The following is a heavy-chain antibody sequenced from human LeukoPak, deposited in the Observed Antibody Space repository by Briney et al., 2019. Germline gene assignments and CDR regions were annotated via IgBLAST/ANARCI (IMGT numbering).Heavy chain of an antibody. CDR2: TNTNRGNT. D-gene: IGHD2-15*01. J-gene: IGHJ6*02. V-gene: IGHV1-8*01. Sequence: ASVKVSCKASGYTFISYDVNWVRQATGQGPEWMGWTNTNRGNTGYAQKFQGRVTMTSNTSISTAYMELSSLRSEDTAVYYCARGIVAVVAATPYYYGMDVWGQGTTVTVSS. CDR3: ARGIVAVVAATPYYYGMDV. CDR1: GYTFISYD.